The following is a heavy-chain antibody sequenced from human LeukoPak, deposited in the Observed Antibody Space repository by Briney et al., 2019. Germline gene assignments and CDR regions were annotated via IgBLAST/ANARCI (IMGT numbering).Heavy chain of an antibody. CDR1: GFAFNTYA. CDR3: ARGIFGSGSYPDF. J-gene: IGHJ4*02. V-gene: IGHV3-33*01. CDR2: IWHDGSHK. D-gene: IGHD3-10*01. Sequence: GGSLRLSCAASGFAFNTYAMHWVRQAPGQGLEWVALIWHDGSHKFYSNSVRGQFTSSRGNSKNTVSLQMNNLRPEDTAVYYCARGIFGSGSYPDFWGQGTLVTVSS.